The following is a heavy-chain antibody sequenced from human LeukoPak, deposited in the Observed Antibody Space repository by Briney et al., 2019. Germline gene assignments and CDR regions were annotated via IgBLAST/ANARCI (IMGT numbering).Heavy chain of an antibody. J-gene: IGHJ4*02. CDR1: GFIFSNYW. CDR2: ISSSSSTI. Sequence: GGSLRLSCATSGFIFSNYWMSWVRQAPGKGLEWISYISSSSSTIYYAYSVKGRFTISRDNAKNSLYLQMNSLRVEDTAVYYCARVGDYGVDFGYWGQGILVTVSS. D-gene: IGHD4-17*01. CDR3: ARVGDYGVDFGY. V-gene: IGHV3-48*01.